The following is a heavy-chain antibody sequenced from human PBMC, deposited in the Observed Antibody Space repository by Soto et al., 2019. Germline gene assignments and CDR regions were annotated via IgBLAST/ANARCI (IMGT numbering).Heavy chain of an antibody. CDR2: IIPIFGTA. D-gene: IGHD3-22*01. CDR1: GGTFSSYA. CDR3: AREYYDSRGYYPGY. Sequence: SVKVSCKASGGTFSSYAISWVRQAPGQGLEWMGGIIPIFGTANYAQKFPGRVTITADESTSTAYMELSSLRSEDTAVYYGAREYYDSRGYYPGYWGQGTLVTVSS. V-gene: IGHV1-69*13. J-gene: IGHJ4*02.